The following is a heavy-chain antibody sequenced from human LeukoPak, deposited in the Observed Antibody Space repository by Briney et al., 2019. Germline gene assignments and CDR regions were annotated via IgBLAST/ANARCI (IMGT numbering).Heavy chain of an antibody. Sequence: SETLSLTCTVSGGSISSYYWSWIRQPPGKGLEWIGYIYDSGSTNYNPSLKSRVTISVDTSKNRFSLKLSSVTDADTAVYYCARVSWEQKLADWGQGTLVTVSA. V-gene: IGHV4-59*01. CDR2: IYDSGST. D-gene: IGHD6-13*01. CDR3: ARVSWEQKLAD. CDR1: GGSISSYY. J-gene: IGHJ4*02.